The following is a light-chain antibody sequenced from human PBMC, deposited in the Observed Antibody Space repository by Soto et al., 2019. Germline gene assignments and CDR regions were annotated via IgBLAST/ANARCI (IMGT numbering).Light chain of an antibody. V-gene: IGKV3-20*01. CDR3: QQYGSSPNT. J-gene: IGKJ2*01. CDR2: GAS. CDR1: QSVSSSY. Sequence: EIVLTQSPGTLSLSPGERATLSCRASQSVSSSYLAWYQQKPGQAPRLLIYGASSRATGIPDRFSGSGSGTDFTLTISRLEPEDFAVYYCQQYGSSPNTFAQGTKLAIK.